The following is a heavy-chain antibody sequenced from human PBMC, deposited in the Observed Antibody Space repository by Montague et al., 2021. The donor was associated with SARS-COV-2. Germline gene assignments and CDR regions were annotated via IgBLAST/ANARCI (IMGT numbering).Heavy chain of an antibody. D-gene: IGHD7-27*01. V-gene: IGHV3-21*01. CDR2: ISTISSYI. CDR3: ARGDYWGSLDY. Sequence: SLRLSCAASGFTFSSYSMNWARQAPGKGLEWVSSISTISSYIYYADSVKGRFTISRDNAKNSLYLQMNSLRAEDTAVYYCARGDYWGSLDYWGQGTLVTVSS. CDR1: GFTFSSYS. J-gene: IGHJ4*02.